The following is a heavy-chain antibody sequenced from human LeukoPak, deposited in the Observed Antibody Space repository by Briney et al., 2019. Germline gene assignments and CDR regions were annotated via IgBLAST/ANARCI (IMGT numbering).Heavy chain of an antibody. Sequence: SETLSLTCTVSGGSISSSNYNWGWIRQPPGMGLGWIGSIYYSGNTYYNPSLKSRVTISLDTSKNQFSLNLNSVTAADTALYFCARAAGSGLIDYWGQGILVIVSS. CDR2: IYYSGNT. V-gene: IGHV4-39*07. CDR1: GGSISSSNYN. J-gene: IGHJ4*02. D-gene: IGHD6-19*01. CDR3: ARAAGSGLIDY.